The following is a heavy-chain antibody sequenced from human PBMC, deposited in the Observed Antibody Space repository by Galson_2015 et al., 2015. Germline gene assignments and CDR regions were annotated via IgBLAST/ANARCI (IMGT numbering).Heavy chain of an antibody. D-gene: IGHD3-22*01. CDR1: GGSISSSSYY. Sequence: ETLSLTCTVSGGSISSSSYYWGWIRQPPGKGLEWIGSIYYSGSTYYNPSLKSRVTISVDTSKNQFSLKLSSVTAAGTAVYYCASLRRYYYDSSGYLDPWGQGTLVTVSS. J-gene: IGHJ5*02. CDR2: IYYSGST. V-gene: IGHV4-39*07. CDR3: ASLRRYYYDSSGYLDP.